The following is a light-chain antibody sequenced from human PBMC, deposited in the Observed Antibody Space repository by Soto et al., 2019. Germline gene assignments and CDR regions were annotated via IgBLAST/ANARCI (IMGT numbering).Light chain of an antibody. J-gene: IGKJ1*01. CDR2: AAS. Sequence: EILMTQSPATLSVSPGERATLSCRASQSISDNLAWYQQKPGQAPRLLIYAASTRATGIPARISGSGSGTEFTLTISSLQSEDFAVYYCQQYDNWPKTFGQGTKV. CDR3: QQYDNWPKT. V-gene: IGKV3-15*01. CDR1: QSISDN.